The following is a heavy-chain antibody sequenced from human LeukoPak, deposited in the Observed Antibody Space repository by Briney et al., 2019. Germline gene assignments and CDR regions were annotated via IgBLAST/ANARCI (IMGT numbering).Heavy chain of an antibody. CDR3: ARWSGGNYYFDY. J-gene: IGHJ4*02. Sequence: PSETLSLTXTVSGASVSSSYWCWIRQPPGKGLEWIGYSYYSGSTNYNPSLKSRVAISVDTSKNQFSLKLTSVTAADTAVYYCARWSGGNYYFDYWGQGTLVTVSS. CDR2: SYYSGST. V-gene: IGHV4-59*02. D-gene: IGHD4-23*01. CDR1: GASVSSSY.